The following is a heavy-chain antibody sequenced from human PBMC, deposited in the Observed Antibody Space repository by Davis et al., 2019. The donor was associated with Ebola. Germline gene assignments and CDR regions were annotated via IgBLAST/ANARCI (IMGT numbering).Heavy chain of an antibody. J-gene: IGHJ4*02. CDR2: IYYSGST. CDR1: GGSISSHY. V-gene: IGHV4-59*11. Sequence: MPSETLSLTCAVSGGSISSHYWSWIRQSPGKGLEWIGYIYYSGSTNYNPSLKSRVTISLDTSKNQFSLKLTSVTAADTAVYFCARDFVYWAQGTLVTVSS. CDR3: ARDFVY.